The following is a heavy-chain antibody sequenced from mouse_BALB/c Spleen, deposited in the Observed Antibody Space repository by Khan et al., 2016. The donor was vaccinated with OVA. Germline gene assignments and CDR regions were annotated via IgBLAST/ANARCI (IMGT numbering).Heavy chain of an antibody. CDR3: TRSGYGSFDY. V-gene: IGHV1S81*02. J-gene: IGHJ3*01. CDR2: INPHNGEA. D-gene: IGHD2-2*01. Sequence: QVQLKQSGPELVKPGASVKISCKASGYSFNSYYMYWVMQSPGQSLEWIGVINPHNGEAYYNEKFKNKATLTVDESSNTAYMQLSSLTSEDSAVYYCTRSGYGSFDYWGQGTLVTVSA. CDR1: GYSFNSYY.